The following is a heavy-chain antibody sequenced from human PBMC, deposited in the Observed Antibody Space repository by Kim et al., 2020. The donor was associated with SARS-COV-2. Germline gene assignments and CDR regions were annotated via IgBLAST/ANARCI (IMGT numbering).Heavy chain of an antibody. CDR2: ISWNSGSI. CDR1: GFTFDDYA. CDR3: AKDNASSWYGFDY. V-gene: IGHV3-9*01. Sequence: GGSLRLSCAASGFTFDDYAMHWVRQAPGKGLEWVSGISWNSGSIGYADSVKGRFTISRDNAKNSLYLQMNSLRAEDTALYYCAKDNASSWYGFDYWGQGTLVTVSS. D-gene: IGHD6-13*01. J-gene: IGHJ4*02.